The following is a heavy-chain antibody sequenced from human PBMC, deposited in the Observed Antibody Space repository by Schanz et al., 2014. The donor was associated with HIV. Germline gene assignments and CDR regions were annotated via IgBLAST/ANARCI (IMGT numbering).Heavy chain of an antibody. CDR2: INPNTGGT. CDR1: GYTFTSYS. J-gene: IGHJ4*02. Sequence: QVQLVQSGAEVKKPGASVKVSCKASGYTFTSYSISWVRQAPGQGLEWMARINPNTGGTNYAQKFQGRVTVTTDTSISTVYLEVSMLTSADTAVYYCARFGDPPYWGQGALVTVSS. V-gene: IGHV1-2*02. D-gene: IGHD3-10*01. CDR3: ARFGDPPY.